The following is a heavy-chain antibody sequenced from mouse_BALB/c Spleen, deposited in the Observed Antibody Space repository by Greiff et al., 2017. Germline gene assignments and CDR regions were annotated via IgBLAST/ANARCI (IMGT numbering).Heavy chain of an antibody. CDR3: ARDSPGRGAMDY. Sequence: VQLQQPGAELVKPGASVKLSCKASGYTFTSYWMHWVKQRPGQGLEWIGEIDPSDSYTNYNQKFKGKATLTVDKSSSTAYMQLSSLTSEDSAVYYCARDSPGRGAMDYWGQGTSVTVSS. D-gene: IGHD1-1*01. V-gene: IGHV1-69*02. J-gene: IGHJ4*01. CDR1: GYTFTSYW. CDR2: IDPSDSYT.